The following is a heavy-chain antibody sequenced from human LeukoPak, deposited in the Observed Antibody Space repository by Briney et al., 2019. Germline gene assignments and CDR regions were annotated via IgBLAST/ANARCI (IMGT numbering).Heavy chain of an antibody. J-gene: IGHJ4*02. CDR1: GFTFDDYA. Sequence: PGGSLRLSCAASGFTFDDYAMHWVRQAPGKGLEWVSVIYSDGDTYYVDSVKGRFTISRDNSKNTLYLQTNSLRAEDTAVYYCARGPWASFDYWGQGTLVTVSS. V-gene: IGHV3-66*01. CDR2: IYSDGDT. CDR3: ARGPWASFDY. D-gene: IGHD3-16*01.